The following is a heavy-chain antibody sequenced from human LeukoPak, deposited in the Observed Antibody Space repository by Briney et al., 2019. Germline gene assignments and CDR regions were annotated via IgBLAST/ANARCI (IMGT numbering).Heavy chain of an antibody. CDR2: IKEDGSAK. Sequence: GGSLRLSCAASGFTFSDHWMSWVRQAPGKGLEWVANIKEDGSAKFYADSVKGRFTISRDNAKNSVFLQMNSLTHDDTAVYYCARAVDVADYWGQGTLVTVSS. V-gene: IGHV3-7*01. J-gene: IGHJ4*02. D-gene: IGHD3-10*02. CDR3: ARAVDVADY. CDR1: GFTFSDHW.